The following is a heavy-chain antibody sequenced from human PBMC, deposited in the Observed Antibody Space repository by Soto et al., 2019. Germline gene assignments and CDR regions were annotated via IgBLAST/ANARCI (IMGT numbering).Heavy chain of an antibody. D-gene: IGHD4-17*01. Sequence: SETLSLTCTVSGGSISSYYLSWIRQPPGKGLEWIGYIYHSGSTYYNPSLKSRVTISVDTSKNQFSLKLSSVTAADTAVYYCARLNYGDFQLYYFDYWGQGTLVTVSS. V-gene: IGHV4-59*08. J-gene: IGHJ4*02. CDR1: GGSISSYY. CDR2: IYHSGST. CDR3: ARLNYGDFQLYYFDY.